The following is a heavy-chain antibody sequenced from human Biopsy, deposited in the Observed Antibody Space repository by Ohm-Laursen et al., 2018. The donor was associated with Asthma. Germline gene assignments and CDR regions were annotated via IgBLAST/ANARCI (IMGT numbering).Heavy chain of an antibody. CDR2: INAGVGNT. J-gene: IGHJ3*01. D-gene: IGHD3-9*01. V-gene: IGHV1-3*01. CDR1: GYTFISYA. Sequence: ASVKVSCKASGYTFISYAIHWVRQAPGQRLEWMGWINAGVGNTKYSQKFQGRVTITRDTSASTAYMALRSLRSEDTAMYYCARTYYDFLTGQVNDAFALWGQGTMVTVSS. CDR3: ARTYYDFLTGQVNDAFAL.